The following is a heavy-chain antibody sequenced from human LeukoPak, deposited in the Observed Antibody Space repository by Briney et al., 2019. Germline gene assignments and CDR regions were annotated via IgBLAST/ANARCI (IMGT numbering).Heavy chain of an antibody. Sequence: ASVKVSCKASGYTFTSYGISWVRQAPGQGLEWMGWISAYNGNTNYAQKLQGRVTMTTDKSTSTAYMELRSLRSDDTAVYYCARGGYYDSSGYYPSYYFDYWGQGTLVTVSS. CDR1: GYTFTSYG. CDR2: ISAYNGNT. D-gene: IGHD3-22*01. J-gene: IGHJ4*02. V-gene: IGHV1-18*01. CDR3: ARGGYYDSSGYYPSYYFDY.